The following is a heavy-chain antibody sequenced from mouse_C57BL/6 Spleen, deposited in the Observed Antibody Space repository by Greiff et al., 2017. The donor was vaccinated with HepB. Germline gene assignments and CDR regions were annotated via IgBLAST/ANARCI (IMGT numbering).Heavy chain of an antibody. CDR3: ARSTAYYSNYDYYAMDY. J-gene: IGHJ4*01. D-gene: IGHD2-5*01. CDR2: IYPRSGNT. V-gene: IGHV1-81*01. Sequence: QVQLQQSGAELARPGASVKLSCKASGYTFTSYGISWVKQRTGQGLEWIGEIYPRSGNTYYNEKFKGKATLTADKSSSTAYMELRSLTSEDSAVYFCARSTAYYSNYDYYAMDYWGQGTSVTVSS. CDR1: GYTFTSYG.